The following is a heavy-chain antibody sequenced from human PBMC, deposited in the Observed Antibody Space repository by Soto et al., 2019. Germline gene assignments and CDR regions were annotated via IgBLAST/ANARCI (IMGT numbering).Heavy chain of an antibody. CDR1: GFTSRTYA. J-gene: IGHJ4*02. Sequence: EVQLLESGGGLVQPGGSLRLSCAASGFTSRTYAMSWVRQAPGKGLEWVSTISGTGGSTYYADAVKGRFTISRDNSKNTLYLQMDILIAEDTALYHGVKGHIVATVFWSSDYWGQGTLVTVSS. CDR3: VKGHIVATVFWSSDY. V-gene: IGHV3-23*01. CDR2: ISGTGGST. D-gene: IGHD5-12*01.